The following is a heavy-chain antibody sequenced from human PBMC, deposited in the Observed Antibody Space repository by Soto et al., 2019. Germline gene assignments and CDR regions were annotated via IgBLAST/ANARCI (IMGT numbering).Heavy chain of an antibody. CDR1: GFTFSSYW. V-gene: IGHV3-74*01. CDR3: AQGKGGYESY. CDR2: INSDGSST. D-gene: IGHD5-12*01. J-gene: IGHJ4*02. Sequence: GESLKISCAASGFTFSSYWMHWVRQAPGKGLVWVSRINSDGSSTSYADSVKGRFTISRDNAKNTLYLQMNSLRAEDTAVYYCAQGKGGYESYWGQGTLVTVSS.